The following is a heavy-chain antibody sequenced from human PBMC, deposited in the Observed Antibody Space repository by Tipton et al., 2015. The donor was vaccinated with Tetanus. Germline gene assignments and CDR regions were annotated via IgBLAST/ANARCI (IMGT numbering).Heavy chain of an antibody. CDR1: GYNFNLYW. D-gene: IGHD7-27*01. Sequence: QLVQSGAEVKKPGESLKISCQGSGYNFNLYWIAWVRQMPGKGLEWMGYIYPGDSDTTYSPSFQGQVTISADRYMSTAYLQWRSLKASGTAMYFCARRLGPYTGDHIGRFDLWGRGSLVTVSS. CDR2: IYPGDSDT. CDR3: ARRLGPYTGDHIGRFDL. J-gene: IGHJ2*01. V-gene: IGHV5-51*01.